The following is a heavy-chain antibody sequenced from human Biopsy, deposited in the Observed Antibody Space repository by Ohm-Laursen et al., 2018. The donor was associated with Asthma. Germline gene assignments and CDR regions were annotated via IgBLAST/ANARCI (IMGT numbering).Heavy chain of an antibody. J-gene: IGHJ4*02. V-gene: IGHV3-23*01. D-gene: IGHD5-24*01. CDR1: GFTFSSYA. CDR2: ISGSGGST. CDR3: AKESRRDGYNRRNYYFDY. Sequence: GSLRLSCAASGFTFSSYAMSWVRQAPGKGLEWVSAISGSGGSTYYADSVKCRFTISRDNSKNTLYLQMNSLRAEDTAVYYCAKESRRDGYNRRNYYFDYWGQGTLVTVSS.